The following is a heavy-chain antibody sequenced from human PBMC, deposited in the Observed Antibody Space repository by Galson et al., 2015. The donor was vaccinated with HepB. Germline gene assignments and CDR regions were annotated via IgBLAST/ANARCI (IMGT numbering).Heavy chain of an antibody. CDR1: GFTFSSYT. D-gene: IGHD3-10*01. CDR3: ARVYFGSGSSSAYWYFDL. J-gene: IGHJ2*01. Sequence: SLRLSCAASGFTFSSYTMNWVRQAPGTGLESVSYISSTGTTMYYADSAQGRFIISRDNAQNSLYLQMNSLRDEDTAVYSCARVYFGSGSSSAYWYFDLWGRGTLVTVSS. CDR2: ISSTGTTM. V-gene: IGHV3-48*02.